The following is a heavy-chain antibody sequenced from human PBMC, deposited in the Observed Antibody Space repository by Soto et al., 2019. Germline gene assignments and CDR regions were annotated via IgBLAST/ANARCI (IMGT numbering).Heavy chain of an antibody. Sequence: SETLSLTCTVSGGSISSGDYYWSWIRQPPGKGLEWIGYIYYSGSTYYNPSLKSRVTISVDTSKNQFSLKLSSVTAADTAVYYCALRFYYDFSLYGMDVWGQGTTVTVSS. CDR1: GGSISSGDYY. J-gene: IGHJ6*02. D-gene: IGHD3-3*01. V-gene: IGHV4-30-4*01. CDR2: IYYSGST. CDR3: ALRFYYDFSLYGMDV.